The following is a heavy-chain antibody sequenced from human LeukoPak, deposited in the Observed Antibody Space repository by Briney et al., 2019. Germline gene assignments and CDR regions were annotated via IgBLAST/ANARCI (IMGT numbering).Heavy chain of an antibody. D-gene: IGHD1-26*01. J-gene: IGHJ4*02. CDR3: ASTFVGATGDY. CDR1: GYTFTSYD. V-gene: IGHV1-2*02. Sequence: ASVKVSCKASGYTFTSYDINWVRQAPGQGLEWMGWINPNSGGTNYAQKFQGRVTMTRDTSISTAYMELSRLRSDDTAVYYCASTFVGATGDYWGQGTLVTVSS. CDR2: INPNSGGT.